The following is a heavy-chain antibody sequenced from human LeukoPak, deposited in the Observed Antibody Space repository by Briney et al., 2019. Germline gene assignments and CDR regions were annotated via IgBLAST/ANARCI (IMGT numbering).Heavy chain of an antibody. CDR2: IKSKTDCGTT. CDR1: GFTFSNAW. V-gene: IGHV3-15*01. CDR3: AKDLSGKRWLQLEGSLIDY. Sequence: GGSLRLSCAASGFTFSNAWMXWVRXAPGKXLEWVGRIKSKTDCGTTDYAAPVKGRFTISRDNSKNTLYLQMNSLRAEDTAMYYCAKDLSGKRWLQLEGSLIDYWGQGTLVTVSS. J-gene: IGHJ4*02. D-gene: IGHD5-24*01.